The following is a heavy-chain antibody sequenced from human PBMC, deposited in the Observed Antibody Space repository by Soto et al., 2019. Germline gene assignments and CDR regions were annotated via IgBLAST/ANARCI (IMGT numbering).Heavy chain of an antibody. CDR1: GYTLTELS. CDR2: FDPEDGET. D-gene: IGHD3-22*01. V-gene: IGHV1-24*01. J-gene: IGHJ4*01. CDR3: TTDSYSTMIVVRFDY. Sequence: ASVKVSCKVSGYTLTELSMHWVRQAPGKGLEWMGGFDPEDGETIYAQKFQGRVTMTEDTSTDTAYMVYLQMNSLKTEDTGIYYCTTDSYSTMIVVRFDYWGHGTLVTVSS.